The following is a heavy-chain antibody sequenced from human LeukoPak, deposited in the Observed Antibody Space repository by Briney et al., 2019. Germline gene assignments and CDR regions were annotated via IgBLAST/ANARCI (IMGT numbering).Heavy chain of an antibody. V-gene: IGHV3-7*01. CDR1: GFTFSSYW. CDR2: IKQDGSEK. D-gene: IGHD4-17*01. J-gene: IGHJ4*02. Sequence: GGSLRLSCAASGFTFSSYWMSWVRQAPGKGLEWVANIKQDGSEKYYVDPVKGRFTISRDNAKNSLYLQMNSLRAEDTAVYYCARAPYGDYAGIDYWGQGTLVTVSS. CDR3: ARAPYGDYAGIDY.